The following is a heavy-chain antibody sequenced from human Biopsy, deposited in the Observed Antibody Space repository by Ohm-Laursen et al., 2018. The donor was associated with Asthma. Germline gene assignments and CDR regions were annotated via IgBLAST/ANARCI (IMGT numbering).Heavy chain of an antibody. CDR2: VNTGNGDT. CDR1: GYNFISFA. Sequence: ASVKLSCNASGYNFISFAIHWGRQAPGQRLEWMGWVNTGNGDTKYSQKFQGRVTITRDTSASTAYMELRSLRSEDTATYYCARTYYDFLTGQVKDVFGVWGQGTMVTVSS. CDR3: ARTYYDFLTGQVKDVFGV. V-gene: IGHV1-3*04. J-gene: IGHJ3*01. D-gene: IGHD3-9*01.